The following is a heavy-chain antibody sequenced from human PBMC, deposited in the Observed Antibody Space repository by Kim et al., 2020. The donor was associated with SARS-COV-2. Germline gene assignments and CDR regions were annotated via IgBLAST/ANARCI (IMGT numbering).Heavy chain of an antibody. V-gene: IGHV3-48*03. CDR3: SRDRIATSGKDAFDI. CDR1: EFTFSTYE. CDR2: ISSSGGSI. D-gene: IGHD6-13*01. J-gene: IGHJ3*02. Sequence: GGSLRLSCAASEFTFSTYEMSWVRQAPGKGPEWVSYISSSGGSIYYADSVKGRFTISRDNAKNSLFLQMNSLRAEDTAVYYCSRDRIATSGKDAFDIRGQGTMVIVSS.